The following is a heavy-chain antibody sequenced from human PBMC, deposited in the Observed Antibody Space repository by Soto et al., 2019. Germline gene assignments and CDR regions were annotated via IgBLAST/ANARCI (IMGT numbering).Heavy chain of an antibody. CDR2: INPNSGDT. V-gene: IGHV1-2*02. CDR3: ARDLTLDPNY. CDR1: GYTFTGSS. J-gene: IGHJ4*02. D-gene: IGHD3-3*01. Sequence: QVQLVQSGAEVKKPGASVNVSCEASGYTFTGSSIHWVRQAPGQGLEWMGYINPNSGDTISAQKFQGRVTMTRDTSISTAYMELSRVASDDTAVYYYARDLTLDPNYWGQGTLVTVSS.